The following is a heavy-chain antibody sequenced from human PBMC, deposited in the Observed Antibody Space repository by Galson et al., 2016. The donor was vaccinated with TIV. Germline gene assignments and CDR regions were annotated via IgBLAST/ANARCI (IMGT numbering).Heavy chain of an antibody. V-gene: IGHV3-74*01. CDR1: GFTFSNHW. CDR3: VRGFVGKTAALDY. CDR2: IETYGSST. J-gene: IGHJ4*02. D-gene: IGHD2-21*01. Sequence: SLRLSCAASGFTFSNHWMHWVRQAPGKGLVWVSRIETYGSSTNYADSVRGRFTISRDNAKDTLYLQMNGLRAEDTGLYFSVRGFVGKTAALDYWGQGTLVTVSS.